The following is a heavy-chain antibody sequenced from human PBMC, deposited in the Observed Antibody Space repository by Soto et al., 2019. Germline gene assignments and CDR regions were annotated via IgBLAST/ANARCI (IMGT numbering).Heavy chain of an antibody. D-gene: IGHD3-9*01. J-gene: IGHJ4*02. CDR2: IRAYNGNT. V-gene: IGHV1-18*04. CDR1: GYTFTSYG. CDR3: ARGLYDILTGYRGTSDY. Sequence: GSSVKLSCQASGYTFTSYGISWVRQAPGQGLEWMGWIRAYNGNTHYAQMLQGRVTMTTDTSTSTVYTELTSRSSDDTAVYYCARGLYDILTGYRGTSDYWGQGTLVTVSS.